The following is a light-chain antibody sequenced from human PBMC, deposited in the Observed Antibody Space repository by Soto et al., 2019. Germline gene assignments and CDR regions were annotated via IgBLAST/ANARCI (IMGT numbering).Light chain of an antibody. CDR2: WAS. Sequence: DIVMTQSPDSLAVSLGERATINCKSSQSVLFSPNNKNYLAWYQLKPGQPPKLLIYWASTRESGVPDRFSGSGSGTDFTLTISILQAEDVAFYYCQQYHSAPQTFGQGTKVEIK. J-gene: IGKJ1*01. CDR3: QQYHSAPQT. V-gene: IGKV4-1*01. CDR1: QSVLFSPNNKNY.